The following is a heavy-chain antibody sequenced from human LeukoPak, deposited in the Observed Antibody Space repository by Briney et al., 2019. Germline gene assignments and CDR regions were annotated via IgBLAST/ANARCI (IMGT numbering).Heavy chain of an antibody. J-gene: IGHJ4*02. CDR1: GFTFSDYY. Sequence: PGESLRLSCAASGFTFSDYYMSWIRQAPGKGLEWVSSISSSSSYIYYADSVKGRFTISRDNAKNSLYLQMSSLRAEDTAVYYCARGYYDSSGYHDYWGQGTLVTVSS. V-gene: IGHV3-11*06. CDR2: ISSSSSYI. CDR3: ARGYYDSSGYHDY. D-gene: IGHD3-22*01.